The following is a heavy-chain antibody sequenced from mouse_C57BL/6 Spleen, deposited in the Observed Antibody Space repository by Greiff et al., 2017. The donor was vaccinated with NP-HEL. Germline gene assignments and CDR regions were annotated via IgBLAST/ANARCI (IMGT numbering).Heavy chain of an antibody. D-gene: IGHD4-1*01. J-gene: IGHJ2*01. CDR3: TRDWERALDD. Sequence: VQLQQSGAELVRPGASVTLSCKASGYTFTDYEMHWVKQTPVHGLEWIGAIDPETGGTAYNQKFKGKATLTADKSSSTAYMELRSLTSEDSAVYYCTRDWERALDDWGQGTTLTVSS. CDR2: IDPETGGT. V-gene: IGHV1-15*01. CDR1: GYTFTDYE.